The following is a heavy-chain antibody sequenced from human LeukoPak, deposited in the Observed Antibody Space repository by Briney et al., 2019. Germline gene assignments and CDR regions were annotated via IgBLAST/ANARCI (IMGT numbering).Heavy chain of an antibody. J-gene: IGHJ6*03. V-gene: IGHV1-18*01. CDR2: ISAYNGNT. CDR1: GYTFTSYG. Sequence: ASVEVSCKASGYTFTSYGISWVRQAPGQGLEWMGWISAYNGNTNYAQKLQGRVTMTTDTSTSTDYMELRSLRSDDTAVYYCARAGNYYYYTDVWGKGTTVTVSS. CDR3: ARAGNYYYYTDV. D-gene: IGHD1-1*01.